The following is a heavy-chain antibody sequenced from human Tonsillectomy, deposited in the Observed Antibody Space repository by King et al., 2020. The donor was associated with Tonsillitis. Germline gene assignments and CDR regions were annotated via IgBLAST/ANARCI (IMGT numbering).Heavy chain of an antibody. CDR1: GDSISSSSYY. CDR2: IYYSGST. D-gene: IGHD1-26*01. CDR3: ARDRGWRSPYCFDY. V-gene: IGHV4-39*07. J-gene: IGHJ4*02. Sequence: QLQESGPGLVKPSETLSLTCTVSGDSISSSSYYWGWIRQPPGKGPEWIGSIYYSGSTYYNSSLKSRVTISVDTSKTQFSLKLSSVTAADTAVYYCARDRGWRSPYCFDYWGQGTLVTVSS.